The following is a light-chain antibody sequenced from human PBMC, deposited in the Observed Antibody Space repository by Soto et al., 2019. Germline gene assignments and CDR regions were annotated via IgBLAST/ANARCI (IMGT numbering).Light chain of an antibody. CDR2: GAS. J-gene: IGKJ1*01. V-gene: IGKV3-20*01. Sequence: EIVLTQSPGTLSLSPGXRATLSCRASQSVTSSYLAWYQQKPGQAPRLLLYGASSRATGIPDRFSGRGSGTDFTLTISRLEPEEFAVYYCQQYGSSPWTFGQGTKVDIK. CDR3: QQYGSSPWT. CDR1: QSVTSSY.